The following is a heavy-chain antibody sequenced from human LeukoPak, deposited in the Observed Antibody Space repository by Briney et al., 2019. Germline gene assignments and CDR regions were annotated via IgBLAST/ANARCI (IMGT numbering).Heavy chain of an antibody. V-gene: IGHV3-48*01. CDR3: AKDHSSGWYRYFQH. D-gene: IGHD6-19*01. CDR2: ISSSSSTI. CDR1: GFTSSSYS. Sequence: GGSLRLSCAASGFTSSSYSMNWVRQAPGKGLEWVSYISSSSSTIYYADSVKGRFTISRDNAKNSLYLQMNSLRAGDTAVYYCAKDHSSGWYRYFQHWRQGTLVTVSS. J-gene: IGHJ1*01.